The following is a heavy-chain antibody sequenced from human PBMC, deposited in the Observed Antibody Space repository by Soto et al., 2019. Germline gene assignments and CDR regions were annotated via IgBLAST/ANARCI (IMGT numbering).Heavy chain of an antibody. Sequence: QVQLVESGGGVVQPGRSLRLSCAASGFTFSSCGMHWVRQAPGKGLEWVAVIWYDGSNKYYADSVKGRFTISRDNSKKSLYLQMNSLRADDTAVYYCARVGEDCSGGSCYYFDYWGQGTLVTVSS. J-gene: IGHJ4*02. D-gene: IGHD2-15*01. V-gene: IGHV3-33*01. CDR1: GFTFSSCG. CDR3: ARVGEDCSGGSCYYFDY. CDR2: IWYDGSNK.